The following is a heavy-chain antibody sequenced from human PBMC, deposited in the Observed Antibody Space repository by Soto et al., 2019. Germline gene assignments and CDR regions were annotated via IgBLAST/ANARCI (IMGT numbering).Heavy chain of an antibody. CDR2: ISGSGGST. CDR3: ARQGVALELDF. V-gene: IGHV3-23*01. D-gene: IGHD2-21*01. Sequence: GGSLRLSCAASGFTFSSFAMNWVRQAPGKGLEWVSAISGSGGSTYHADSVKGRFTISRDNSKNTVSLQMNSLRAEDTAVYYCARQGVALELDFWGQGTLVTVSS. J-gene: IGHJ4*02. CDR1: GFTFSSFA.